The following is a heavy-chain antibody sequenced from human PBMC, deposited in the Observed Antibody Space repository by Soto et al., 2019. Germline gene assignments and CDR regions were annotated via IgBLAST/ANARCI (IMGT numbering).Heavy chain of an antibody. CDR2: ISGSGDST. V-gene: IGHV3-23*01. CDR1: GFTFSSYA. CDR3: ARRGSGSDSDY. Sequence: EVQLLESGGGLVQPGGSLRLSCAASGFTFSSYAMRWVRQAPGKGLEWISAISGSGDSTYYADSVKARFTVSRDNSQNPLYLQMSTLRAEDTAVYYCARRGSGSDSDYWGQGTLVTVSS. D-gene: IGHD1-26*01. J-gene: IGHJ4*02.